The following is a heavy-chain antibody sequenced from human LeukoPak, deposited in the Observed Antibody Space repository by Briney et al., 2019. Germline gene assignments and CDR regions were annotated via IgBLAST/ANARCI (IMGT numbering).Heavy chain of an antibody. CDR2: ISAYNGNT. Sequence: ASVKVSCKASGYTFTSYGISWVRQAPGQGLEWMGWISAYNGNTNYAQKLQGRVTMTTDTSTSTAYMELRSLRSDDTAVYYCARDRPQQWLVRGQRGYYYYMDVWGKGTTVTTSS. CDR1: GYTFTSYG. V-gene: IGHV1-18*01. D-gene: IGHD6-19*01. CDR3: ARDRPQQWLVRGQRGYYYYMDV. J-gene: IGHJ6*03.